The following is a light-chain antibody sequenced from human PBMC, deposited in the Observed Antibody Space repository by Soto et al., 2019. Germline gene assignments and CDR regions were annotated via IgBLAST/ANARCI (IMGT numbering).Light chain of an antibody. CDR2: DAS. CDR3: QQYDDWPPKHT. V-gene: IGKV3-15*01. CDR1: QSVSSN. J-gene: IGKJ2*01. Sequence: EIVMTQSPATLSVSPGERATLSCRASQSVSSNLAWYQQKPGQAPRLLIYDASTRATGIPARFSGSGSGTEFTLTISSLQSEDFAIYSCQQYDDWPPKHTFGQGTKVEIK.